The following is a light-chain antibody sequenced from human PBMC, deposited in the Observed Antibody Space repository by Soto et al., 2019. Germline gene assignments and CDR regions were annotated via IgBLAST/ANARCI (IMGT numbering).Light chain of an antibody. CDR2: DAS. V-gene: IGKV3-11*01. Sequence: SVLTQSPAPLSLSPGERATLSCRASQSVSSYLAWYQQKPGQPPRLLIYDASNRATGIPARFSGSGSGTDFTLTISSLEPEDFAVYYCQQRSNWQVTFGQGTRLEI. CDR1: QSVSSY. J-gene: IGKJ5*01. CDR3: QQRSNWQVT.